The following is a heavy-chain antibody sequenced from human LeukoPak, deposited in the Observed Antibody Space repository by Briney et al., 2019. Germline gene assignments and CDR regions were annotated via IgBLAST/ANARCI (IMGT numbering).Heavy chain of an antibody. D-gene: IGHD4-11*01. CDR2: IYYSGST. J-gene: IGHJ4*02. V-gene: IGHV4-59*08. CDR3: ARHYKSTRTTVFDY. CDR1: GGSISGFY. Sequence: PSETLSLTCTVSGGSISGFYWSWIRQPPGKGLEWIGYIYYSGSTVYNPSLRSRGTISVDPSKNQFSLKLNSVTAADTAVYYCARHYKSTRTTVFDYWGQGTLVTVSS.